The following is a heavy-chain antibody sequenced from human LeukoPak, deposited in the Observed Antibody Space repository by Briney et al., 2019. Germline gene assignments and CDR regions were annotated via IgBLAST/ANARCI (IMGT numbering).Heavy chain of an antibody. CDR1: GGPISNYY. V-gene: IGHV4-59*08. D-gene: IGHD2-8*01. J-gene: IGHJ4*01. CDR3: ASATEMAKGFSFDY. Sequence: PSETLSLTCTVSGGPISNYYWNWIRQPPGKGLEWIGYIYDGGSTNYNPSLKSRVTISVDTSKNQFSLKVSSVTAADTGVYYCASATEMAKGFSFDYWGHGTLVTVSS. CDR2: IYDGGST.